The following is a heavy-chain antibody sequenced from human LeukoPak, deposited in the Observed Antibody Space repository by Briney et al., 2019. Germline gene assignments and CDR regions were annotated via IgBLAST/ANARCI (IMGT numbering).Heavy chain of an antibody. CDR3: ARFADSGGYIDY. V-gene: IGHV4-59*08. D-gene: IGHD3-22*01. Sequence: SETLSLTCSVPGCSISSYYWSWIRQPPGKGLEWIGYIYYSGSTNYNPSLKSRVSISVDTFKNQVSLKLSSVTAADTAVYYCARFADSGGYIDYWGQGTLVTVSS. J-gene: IGHJ4*02. CDR2: IYYSGST. CDR1: GCSISSYY.